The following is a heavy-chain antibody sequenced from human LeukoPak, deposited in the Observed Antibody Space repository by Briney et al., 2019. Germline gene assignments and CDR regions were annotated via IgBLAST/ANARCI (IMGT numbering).Heavy chain of an antibody. CDR1: GFTFTTYW. J-gene: IGHJ4*02. D-gene: IGHD5-24*01. CDR2: INSDGSIT. Sequence: QTGGSLRLSCAASGFTFTTYWMHWVRHAPGKGVVWVSHINSDGSITSYADSVKGRFTISRDNAKNTLYLQMNSLRAEDTAVYYCAKEGRSLQTYWGQGTLVTVSS. CDR3: AKEGRSLQTY. V-gene: IGHV3-74*01.